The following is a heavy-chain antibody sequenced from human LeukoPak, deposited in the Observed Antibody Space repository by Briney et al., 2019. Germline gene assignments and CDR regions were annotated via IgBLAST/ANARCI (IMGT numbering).Heavy chain of an antibody. Sequence: SETLSLTCTVSGGSISSYYWSWIRQPPGKGLEWIGYIYYSGSAKYNPSLKSRVTISVDTSKNQFSLKLSSVTAADTAVYYCARSYGSGNYFDYWGQGTLVTVTS. D-gene: IGHD3-10*01. CDR1: GGSISSYY. CDR3: ARSYGSGNYFDY. CDR2: IYYSGSA. V-gene: IGHV4-59*01. J-gene: IGHJ4*02.